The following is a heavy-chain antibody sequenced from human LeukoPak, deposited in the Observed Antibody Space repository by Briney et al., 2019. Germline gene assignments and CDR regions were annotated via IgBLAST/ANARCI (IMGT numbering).Heavy chain of an antibody. D-gene: IGHD3-10*01. J-gene: IGHJ4*02. CDR2: SNSAGSSK. Sequence: PGGSLRLSCAASGFTFSNYWMHWVRHAPGKGLVWVSRSNSAGSSKSYVDSVKGRFTISRDNAKNTLYLQMHSLRAEDTAVYFCARGGPGSYSAADYWGQGTLVTVAS. V-gene: IGHV3-74*01. CDR1: GFTFSNYW. CDR3: ARGGPGSYSAADY.